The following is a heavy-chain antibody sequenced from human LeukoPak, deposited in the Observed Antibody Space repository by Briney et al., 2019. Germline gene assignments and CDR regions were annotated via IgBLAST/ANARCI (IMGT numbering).Heavy chain of an antibody. D-gene: IGHD3-22*01. V-gene: IGHV1-2*02. CDR1: GYTFTGYY. CDR3: ARAAYYYDSSGYYFPNWFDP. Sequence: ASVKVSCKASGYTFTGYYMHWVRQAPGQGLEWMGWINPNSGGTNYAQKFQGRVTMTRDTSISTAYMELSRLRSDDTAVYYCARAAYYYDSSGYYFPNWFDPWGQGTLVTVSS. CDR2: INPNSGGT. J-gene: IGHJ5*02.